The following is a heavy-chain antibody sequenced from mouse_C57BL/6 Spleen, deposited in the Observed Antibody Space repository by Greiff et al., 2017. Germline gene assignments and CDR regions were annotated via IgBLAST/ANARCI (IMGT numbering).Heavy chain of an antibody. D-gene: IGHD2-4*01. J-gene: IGHJ2*01. CDR3: ARGEGYDYDGPFDY. Sequence: EVQLQESGPGLVKPSQSLSLTCSVTGYSITSGYYWNWIRQFPGNKLEWMGYISYDGSNNYNPSLKNRISITRDTSKNQFFLKLNSVTTEDTATXYCARGEGYDYDGPFDYWGQGTTLTVSS. CDR2: ISYDGSN. V-gene: IGHV3-6*01. CDR1: GYSITSGYY.